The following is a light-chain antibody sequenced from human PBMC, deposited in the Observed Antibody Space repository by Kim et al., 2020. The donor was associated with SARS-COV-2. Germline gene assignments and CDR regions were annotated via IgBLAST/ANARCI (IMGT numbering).Light chain of an antibody. V-gene: IGLV1-51*01. CDR2: DNN. Sequence: QSVLTQPPSVSAAPGQKVTISCSGSRSNIGSNPVSWYRQFPGTAPKLITYDNNKRPSGIPDRFSSSKSGTSATLGITGLQTGDEADYYCATWDSSLSLGVFGGGTQLTVL. J-gene: IGLJ3*02. CDR1: RSNIGSNP. CDR3: ATWDSSLSLGV.